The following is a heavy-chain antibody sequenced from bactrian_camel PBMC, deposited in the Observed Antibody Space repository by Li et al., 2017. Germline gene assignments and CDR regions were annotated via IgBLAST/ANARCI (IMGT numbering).Heavy chain of an antibody. CDR1: GFAFSSYD. D-gene: IGHD3*01. J-gene: IGHJ7*01. V-gene: IGHV3S40*01. Sequence: VQLVESGGGLVQPGGSLRLSCAASGFAFSSYDMRWVRLAPGKGLEWVSAINSGGGSTLYSDSVKGRFTVSRDDGKKTLYLQMNSLKNEDTAVYYCATADLYDWVMDYWGKGTQVTVS. CDR2: INSGGGST.